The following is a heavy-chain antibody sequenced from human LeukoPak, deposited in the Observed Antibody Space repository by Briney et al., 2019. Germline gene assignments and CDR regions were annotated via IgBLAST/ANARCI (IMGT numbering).Heavy chain of an antibody. V-gene: IGHV4-34*01. CDR1: GGSFSVYY. CDR2: INHSGST. J-gene: IGHJ3*02. Sequence: SETLSLTCAVYGGSFSVYYWSWIRQPPGKGLEWIGEINHSGSTNYNPSLKSRVTISVDTSKNQFSLKLSSVTAADTAVYYCARLERWLQYRAFDIWGQGTMVTVSS. D-gene: IGHD5-24*01. CDR3: ARLERWLQYRAFDI.